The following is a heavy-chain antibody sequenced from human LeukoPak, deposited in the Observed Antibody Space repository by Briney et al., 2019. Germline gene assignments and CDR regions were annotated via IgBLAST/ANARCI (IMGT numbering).Heavy chain of an antibody. D-gene: IGHD6-19*01. Sequence: SQTLSLTCAISGDSVSSNSAAWNWIRLSPSRGLEWLGRTFYRSKWSYEYAVSVNSRITTNPETSKNQLSLHLNSVTPEDTAVYYCARGKPGSSGWNYFDYWGQGTQVTVSS. V-gene: IGHV6-1*01. J-gene: IGHJ4*02. CDR3: ARGKPGSSGWNYFDY. CDR2: TFYRSKWSY. CDR1: GDSVSSNSAA.